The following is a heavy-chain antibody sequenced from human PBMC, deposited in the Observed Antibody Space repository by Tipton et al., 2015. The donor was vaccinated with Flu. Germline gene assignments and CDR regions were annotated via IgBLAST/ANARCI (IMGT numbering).Heavy chain of an antibody. J-gene: IGHJ1*01. Sequence: SLRLSCAASGFSFSDYYMNWIRQAPGKGLEWISYISFSGDIISYADSVKGRFTISRDNAKKSLYLQVNSLRAEDTAVYYCATRKDGYNFVFESWGQGTLVTVSS. D-gene: IGHD5-24*01. V-gene: IGHV3-11*01. CDR2: ISFSGDII. CDR3: ATRKDGYNFVFES. CDR1: GFSFSDYY.